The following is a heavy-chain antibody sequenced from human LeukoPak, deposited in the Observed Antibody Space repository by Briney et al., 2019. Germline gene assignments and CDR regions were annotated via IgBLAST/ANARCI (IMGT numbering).Heavy chain of an antibody. CDR2: IYYSGST. Sequence: SETLSLTCTVSDGSISSYYWSWIRQPPGKGLEWIGYIYYSGSTNYNPSLKSRVTISVDTSKNQFSLKLSSVTAADTAVYYCARVYGSGYDFRGAFDIWGQGTMVTVSS. D-gene: IGHD5-12*01. CDR3: ARVYGSGYDFRGAFDI. V-gene: IGHV4-59*01. J-gene: IGHJ3*02. CDR1: DGSISSYY.